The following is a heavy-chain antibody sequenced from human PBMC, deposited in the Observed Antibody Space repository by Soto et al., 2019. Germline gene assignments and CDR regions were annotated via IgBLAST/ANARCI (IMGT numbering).Heavy chain of an antibody. V-gene: IGHV3-30-3*01. CDR3: AREGNDGLDSSDL. D-gene: IGHD1-1*01. Sequence: QGQLVESGGGVVQPGRSLRLSCAASGFTFGSHPMHWVRQPPGGGLDLVALISYDGSNKYYAASVKGRFTISRDNSKNTVYLQMNSLRAEDTAVYYCAREGNDGLDSSDLWGQGTLVTVSS. CDR1: GFTFGSHP. J-gene: IGHJ3*01. CDR2: ISYDGSNK.